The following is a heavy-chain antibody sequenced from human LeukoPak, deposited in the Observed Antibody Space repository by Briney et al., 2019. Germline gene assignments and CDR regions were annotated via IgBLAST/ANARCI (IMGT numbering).Heavy chain of an antibody. D-gene: IGHD2/OR15-2a*01. CDR3: ARDLPFED. CDR1: GYTFFAYH. V-gene: IGHV1-2*06. Sequence: ASVKVSCKASGYTFFAYHMHWVRQAPVQGLEWMGRIHPSSGATNYAQRFQGRVTLTRDTSINTAYMELSRLTSDDTAVYYCARDLPFEDWGQGTLVTVSS. CDR2: IHPSSGAT. J-gene: IGHJ4*02.